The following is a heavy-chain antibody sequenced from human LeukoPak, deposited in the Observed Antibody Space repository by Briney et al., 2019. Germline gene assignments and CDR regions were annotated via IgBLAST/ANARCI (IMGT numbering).Heavy chain of an antibody. CDR3: ARLSSSSWYGGVDY. Sequence: PSETLSHTCTVSGGSISSSSYYWGWIRQPPGKGLEWIGSIYYSGSTYYNPSLKSRVTISVDTSKNQFSLKLSSVTAADTAVYYCARLSSSSWYGGVDYWGQGTLVTVSS. D-gene: IGHD6-13*01. CDR1: GGSISSSSYY. J-gene: IGHJ4*02. V-gene: IGHV4-39*01. CDR2: IYYSGST.